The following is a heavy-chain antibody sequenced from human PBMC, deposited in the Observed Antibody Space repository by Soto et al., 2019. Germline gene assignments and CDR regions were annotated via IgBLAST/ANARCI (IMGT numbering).Heavy chain of an antibody. CDR1: VFTFSSYA. Sequence: WGSLRLSCAASVFTFSSYAMSWFRQAPGKGLEWVSSISGVDGRTYYAESVKGRFTISRDNSKKMLYLSMSSLRAEDTAVYYCAKDDAGYHSYCDQWGQGTLVTVSS. V-gene: IGHV3-23*01. CDR2: ISGVDGRT. J-gene: IGHJ4*02. D-gene: IGHD3-22*01. CDR3: AKDDAGYHSYCDQ.